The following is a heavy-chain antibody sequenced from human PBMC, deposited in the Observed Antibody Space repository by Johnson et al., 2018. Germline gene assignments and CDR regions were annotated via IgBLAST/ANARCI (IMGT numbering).Heavy chain of an antibody. D-gene: IGHD2-21*02. Sequence: EVQLVETGGGLVQTGGSLKLSCAASGFTFRRCAMNWVRQAPGKGLEWVSSISGSGDNTYYADSVRGRFTISRDNSKNPLYLQMNSLRAEDTAIYYCAGNLCGGNCFSGMDVWGQGTTVTVSS. V-gene: IGHV3-23*04. J-gene: IGHJ6*02. CDR1: GFTFRRCA. CDR2: ISGSGDNT. CDR3: AGNLCGGNCFSGMDV.